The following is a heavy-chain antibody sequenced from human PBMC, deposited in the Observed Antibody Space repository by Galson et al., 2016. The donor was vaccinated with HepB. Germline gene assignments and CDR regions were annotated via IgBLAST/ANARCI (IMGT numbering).Heavy chain of an antibody. Sequence: SETLSLTCAVSGGSISNNYWWSWVRQSPEKGLEWIGEIYQTGTANYTPPFTSRATLSIDKSKNQISLSPGSVTAADTAVYYCSRGTLGTTATMAFDYWGQGTLVSVSS. CDR2: IYQTGTA. CDR1: GGSISNNYW. V-gene: IGHV4/OR15-8*02. CDR3: SRGTLGTTATMAFDY. D-gene: IGHD1-26*01. J-gene: IGHJ4*02.